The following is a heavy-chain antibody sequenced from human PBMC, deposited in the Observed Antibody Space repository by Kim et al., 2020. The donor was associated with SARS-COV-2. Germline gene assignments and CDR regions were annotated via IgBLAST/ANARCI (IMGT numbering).Heavy chain of an antibody. D-gene: IGHD6-6*01. CDR2: IYYSGST. Sequence: SETLSLTCTVSGGSISSSSYYWGWIRQPPGKGLEWIGSIYYSGSTYYNPSLKSRVTISVDTSKNQFSLKLSSVTAADTAVYYCASGPLYSSSRNWFDPWGQGTLVTVSS. CDR1: GGSISSSSYY. J-gene: IGHJ5*02. V-gene: IGHV4-39*01. CDR3: ASGPLYSSSRNWFDP.